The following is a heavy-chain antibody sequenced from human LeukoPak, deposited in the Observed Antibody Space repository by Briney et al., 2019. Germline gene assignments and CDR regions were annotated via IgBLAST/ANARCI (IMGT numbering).Heavy chain of an antibody. V-gene: IGHV4-59*01. CDR2: IYYSGST. Sequence: AETLSLTCTVSGGTISSYYWSWIRQPPGKGLVWIGCIYYSGSTNYNPSLKRRGTISVDTSKNQFSLKLSSVTAADTAVYYCARGGSSWYWFDPWGQGTLVTVSS. D-gene: IGHD6-13*01. CDR3: ARGGSSWYWFDP. J-gene: IGHJ5*02. CDR1: GGTISSYY.